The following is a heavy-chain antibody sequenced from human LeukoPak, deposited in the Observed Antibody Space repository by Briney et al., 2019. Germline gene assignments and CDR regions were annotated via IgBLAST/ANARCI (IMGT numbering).Heavy chain of an antibody. CDR3: ARGYDDFWSGYYPWYFDY. V-gene: IGHV3-7*03. CDR2: IKQDGSEK. CDR1: GFTFSSYW. D-gene: IGHD3-3*01. J-gene: IGHJ4*02. Sequence: GGSLRLSCAASGFTFSSYWMSWVRQVPGKGLEWVANIKQDGSEKYYVDSVKGRFTISRDNAKNSLYLQMNSLRAEDTAVYYCARGYDDFWSGYYPWYFDYWGQGTLVTVSS.